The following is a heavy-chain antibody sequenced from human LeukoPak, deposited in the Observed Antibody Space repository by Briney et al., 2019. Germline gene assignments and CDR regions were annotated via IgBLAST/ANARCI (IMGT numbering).Heavy chain of an antibody. J-gene: IGHJ4*02. CDR3: ARVRWGAFEY. V-gene: IGHV3-53*04. CDR2: IYSGGST. CDR1: GFTVSSNY. D-gene: IGHD1-26*01. Sequence: GPLRLSCAASGFTVSSNYMSWVRQAPGKGLEWVSIIYSGGSTYYADSVKGRFTISRHNSKNTLYLQMNSLRAEDTAVYYCARVRWGAFEYWGQGTLVTVSS.